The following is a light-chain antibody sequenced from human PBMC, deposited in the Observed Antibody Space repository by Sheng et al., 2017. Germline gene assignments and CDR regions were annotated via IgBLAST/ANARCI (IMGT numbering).Light chain of an antibody. J-gene: IGLJ1*01. Sequence: QSALTQPASVSGSPGQSITISCTGTSSDVGIYNYVSWYQQHPGKAPKLLIYDVGYRPSGLSNRFSGSKSGNTASLTISGLQAEDEADYYCTSYTSSSTLVFATGTKVTVL. CDR1: SSDVGIYNY. CDR3: TSYTSSSTLV. V-gene: IGLV2-14*03. CDR2: DVG.